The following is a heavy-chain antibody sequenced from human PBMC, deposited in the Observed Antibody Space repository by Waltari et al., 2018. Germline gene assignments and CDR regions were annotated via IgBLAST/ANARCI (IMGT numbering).Heavy chain of an antibody. CDR1: GYTFSDYY. CDR3: ATALGDSSSASRPFDF. CDR2: GDPEDGET. V-gene: IGHV1-69-2*01. Sequence: EVQLLQSGAELKEPGTTVRISCKVSGYTFSDYYIHWVQQAPGKGLRWMGVGDPEDGETIYADNFQGRVTISADTSTDTAFMELSSLRSEDTAVFYCATALGDSSSASRPFDFWGQGTMITVSS. J-gene: IGHJ3*01. D-gene: IGHD6-19*01.